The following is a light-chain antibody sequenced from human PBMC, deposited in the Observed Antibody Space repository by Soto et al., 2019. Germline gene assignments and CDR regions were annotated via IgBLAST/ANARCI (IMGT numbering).Light chain of an antibody. CDR3: QQYTHWPWT. CDR1: QSISIN. CDR2: GAS. V-gene: IGKV3-15*01. Sequence: VMTQSPATLSVSPGERATLSCRASQSISINLAWYQQKPGQAPSLLIYGASTRATGIPVRFSGSGSGTDFTLTISSLQSEDFAVYYCQQYTHWPWTFGQGTKVEIE. J-gene: IGKJ1*01.